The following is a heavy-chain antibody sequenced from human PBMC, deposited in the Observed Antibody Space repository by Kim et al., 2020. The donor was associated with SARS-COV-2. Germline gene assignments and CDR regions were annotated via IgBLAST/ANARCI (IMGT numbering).Heavy chain of an antibody. CDR3: ARHGAEKYLLADAFD. V-gene: IGHV4-39*01. D-gene: IGHD2-15*01. CDR1: GGSIGSSDYY. Sequence: SETLSLTCTASGGSIGSSDYYWAWIRQSPGMGLEWIGSVFYSGSTYYNTSLMGRVTIFVDPSRNQFSLRLTSVTAADTAVYYCARHGAEKYLLADAFD. J-gene: IGHJ4*01. CDR2: VFYSGST.